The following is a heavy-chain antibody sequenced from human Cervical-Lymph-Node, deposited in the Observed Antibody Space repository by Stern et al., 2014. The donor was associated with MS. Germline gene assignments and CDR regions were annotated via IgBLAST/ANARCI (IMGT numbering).Heavy chain of an antibody. V-gene: IGHV1-8*01. J-gene: IGHJ3*01. CDR1: GYTFTTYD. CDR3: SRGLRDGGPGRF. Sequence: VQLVESGAEVKKPGASVKVSCKASGYTFTTYDINWVRQATGQGLEWMAWMIPNSGDTDYAHKFQGRVTVTSDASVSTAYLELSSLRSEDTAVYYCSRGLRDGGPGRFWGQGTMVTVSS. D-gene: IGHD3-10*01. CDR2: MIPNSGDT.